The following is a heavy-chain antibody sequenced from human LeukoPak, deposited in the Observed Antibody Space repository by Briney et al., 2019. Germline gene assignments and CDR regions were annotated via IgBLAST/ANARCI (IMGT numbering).Heavy chain of an antibody. Sequence: PGGSLRLSCAASGFTFSDYRMNWVRQAPGKGLEWVSSISGSSTNIYYADSVKGRFTISRDNAKNSVYLQMNSLRAEDTAVYYCGTTVTTGRRYWGQGTLVTVSS. V-gene: IGHV3-21*01. CDR1: GFTFSDYR. CDR3: GTTVTTGRRY. D-gene: IGHD4-17*01. CDR2: ISGSSTNI. J-gene: IGHJ4*02.